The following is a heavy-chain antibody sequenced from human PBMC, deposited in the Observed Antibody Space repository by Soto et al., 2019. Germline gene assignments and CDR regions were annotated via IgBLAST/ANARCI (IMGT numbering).Heavy chain of an antibody. D-gene: IGHD2-2*01. Sequence: PGGSLKLSCAPSRFTFSSYWMQWVPQAPGEGLVWVSRINSDGSSTSYADSVKGRFTISRDNAKNTLYLQMNSLRAEDTAVYYCARAEECSSTSCYVAGYYYYYYGMDVWGQGT. CDR2: INSDGSST. CDR3: ARAEECSSTSCYVAGYYYYYYGMDV. CDR1: RFTFSSYW. J-gene: IGHJ6*02. V-gene: IGHV3-74*01.